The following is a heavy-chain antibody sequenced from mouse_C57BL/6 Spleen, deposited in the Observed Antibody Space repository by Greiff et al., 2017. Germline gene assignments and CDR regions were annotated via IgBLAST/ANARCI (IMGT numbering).Heavy chain of an antibody. CDR3: ASSDYDAYFDY. D-gene: IGHD2-4*01. Sequence: QVQLQQSGPELVKPGASVKISCKASGYAFSSSWMNWVKQRPGKGLEWIGRIYPGDGDTNYNGKFKGKATLTADKSSSTAYMQLSSLTSEDSAVYFCASSDYDAYFDYWGQGTTLTVSS. J-gene: IGHJ2*01. CDR2: IYPGDGDT. CDR1: GYAFSSSW. V-gene: IGHV1-82*01.